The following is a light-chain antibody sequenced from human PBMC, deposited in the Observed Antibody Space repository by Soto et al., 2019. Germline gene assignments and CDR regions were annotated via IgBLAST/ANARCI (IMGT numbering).Light chain of an antibody. Sequence: TNSDVGGYNYVSWYQQYPGKAPKLIIYEVNERPSGVPDRFSGSKPGNTASLTVSGLQTADEADYYCSSYAGSNWYVFGTGTKVTVL. CDR1: NSDVGGYNY. CDR2: EVN. V-gene: IGLV2-8*01. CDR3: SSYAGSNWYV. J-gene: IGLJ1*01.